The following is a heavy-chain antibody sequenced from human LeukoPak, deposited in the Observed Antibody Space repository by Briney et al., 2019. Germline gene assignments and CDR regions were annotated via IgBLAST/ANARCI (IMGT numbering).Heavy chain of an antibody. V-gene: IGHV3-30*02. D-gene: IGHD4-17*01. CDR3: ARHYMTTVTKGAFDI. Sequence: PGGSLRLSCAASGFTFRSYGMHWVRQAPGKGLEWVAFIRYDGSNKYYADSVKGRFTISRDNSKNTLYLQMNSLRAEDTAVYYCARHYMTTVTKGAFDIWGQGTMVTVSS. J-gene: IGHJ3*02. CDR1: GFTFRSYG. CDR2: IRYDGSNK.